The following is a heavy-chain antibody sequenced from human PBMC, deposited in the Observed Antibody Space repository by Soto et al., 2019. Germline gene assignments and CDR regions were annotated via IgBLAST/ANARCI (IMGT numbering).Heavy chain of an antibody. CDR3: ATTPGGAAY. Sequence: QVHLVESGGGVVQPGRSLRLSCAASGFTFSTYIRHWVGQAPGKGLEWVADISYNGKYEYYADSVKGRFTISRDNSKSTLYLQMNSLTPEDTAVYYCATTPGGAAYWGQGTLVTVSS. CDR2: ISYNGKYE. V-gene: IGHV3-30*03. CDR1: GFTFSTYI. J-gene: IGHJ4*02. D-gene: IGHD2-15*01.